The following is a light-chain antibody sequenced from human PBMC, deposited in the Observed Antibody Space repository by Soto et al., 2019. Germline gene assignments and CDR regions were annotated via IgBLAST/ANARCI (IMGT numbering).Light chain of an antibody. CDR1: SSDVDAYNY. V-gene: IGLV2-8*01. CDR2: EVT. Sequence: QSALTQPPSASGSPGQSVTISCTGTSSDVDAYNYVFWYQHHPGKAPKLMIYEVTMRPSGVPDRFSGSKSGNTASLTVSGLQAEDEADYYCSSYAGSNNLVFGGGTKLTVL. CDR3: SSYAGSNNLV. J-gene: IGLJ2*01.